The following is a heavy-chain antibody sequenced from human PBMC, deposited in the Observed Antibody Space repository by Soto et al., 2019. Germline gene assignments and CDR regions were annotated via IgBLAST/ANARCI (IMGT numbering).Heavy chain of an antibody. CDR1: GGSISSKSYP. CDR3: AKLAGYCSGNGCHGHYAMDD. Sequence: SETLSLTCSVSGGSISSKSYPWGWIRQPPGKGLEWIGTFYYTENTYYNPSLKSRVTISVDTSKNQFSLKLGSVTAADTAVYYCAKLAGYCSGNGCHGHYAMDDWGQATTVT. V-gene: IGHV4-39*01. D-gene: IGHD2-15*01. CDR2: FYYTENT. J-gene: IGHJ6*02.